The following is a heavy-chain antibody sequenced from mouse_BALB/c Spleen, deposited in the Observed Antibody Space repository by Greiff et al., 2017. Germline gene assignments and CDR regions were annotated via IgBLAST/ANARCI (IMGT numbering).Heavy chain of an antibody. CDR1: GYAFSSYW. J-gene: IGHJ4*01. CDR2: IYPGDGDT. D-gene: IGHD2-10*01. V-gene: IGHV1-80*01. Sequence: VQLVESGAELVRPGSSVKISCKASGYAFSSYWMNWVKQRPGQGLEWIGQIYPGDGDTNYNGKFKGKATLTADKSSSTAYMQLSSLTSEDSAVYFCATLLPMDYWGQGTSVTVSS. CDR3: ATLLPMDY.